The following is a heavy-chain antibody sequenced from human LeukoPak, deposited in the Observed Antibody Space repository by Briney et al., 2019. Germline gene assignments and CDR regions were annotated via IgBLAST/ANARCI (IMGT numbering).Heavy chain of an antibody. D-gene: IGHD3-22*01. J-gene: IGHJ4*02. CDR1: GDSVSSNSAA. CDR2: TYYRSKWYN. V-gene: IGHV6-1*01. CDR3: ARADPSAYYYDSSGYYYFDY. Sequence: SQTLSLTCAISGDSVSSNSAAWNWIRQSPSRGLEWLGRTYYRSKWYNDYAVSVKSRITINPDTSQNQFSLQLNSVTPEDTAVYYCARADPSAYYYDSSGYYYFDYWGQGTLVTVSS.